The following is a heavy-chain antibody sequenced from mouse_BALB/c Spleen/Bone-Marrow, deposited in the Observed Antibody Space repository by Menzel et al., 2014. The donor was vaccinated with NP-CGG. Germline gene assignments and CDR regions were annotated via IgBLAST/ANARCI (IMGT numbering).Heavy chain of an antibody. V-gene: IGHV3-8*02. CDR3: ASYDGWYFDV. J-gene: IGHJ1*01. Sequence: VQLQQSGPSLVKPSQTLSLTCSVTGGSITSGYWSWIRKFPGNKLEYMGYISYSGSTYYNPSLKSRISITRDASKNQFYLQLNSMTTEDTATYYCASYDGWYFDVWGAGTTVTVSS. CDR1: GGSITSGY. CDR2: ISYSGST.